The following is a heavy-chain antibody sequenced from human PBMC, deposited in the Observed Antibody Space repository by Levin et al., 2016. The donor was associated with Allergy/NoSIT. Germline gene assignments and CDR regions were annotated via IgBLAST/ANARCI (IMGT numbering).Heavy chain of an antibody. CDR1: GFTFDDYA. Sequence: GGSLRLSCAASGFTFDDYAMHWVRQVPGKGLEWVSLISWDGGRTYYADSVKGRFTISRDSSKRSLSLHMNSLRPEDTALYYCVKDSYSYDSSGDYFLPRYGLDVWGQGTTVTVSS. J-gene: IGHJ6*02. D-gene: IGHD3-22*01. CDR3: VKDSYSYDSSGDYFLPRYGLDV. V-gene: IGHV3-43D*03. CDR2: ISWDGGRT.